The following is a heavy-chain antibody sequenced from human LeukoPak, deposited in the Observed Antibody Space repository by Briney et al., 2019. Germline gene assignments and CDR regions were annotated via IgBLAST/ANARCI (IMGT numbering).Heavy chain of an antibody. D-gene: IGHD2-15*01. CDR3: ARGYCSGGSCYSGFDY. CDR2: INPNSGGT. V-gene: IGHV1-2*02. Sequence: ASVKVSCKASGYTFTSYDINWVRQATGQGLEWMGWINPNSGGTNYAQKFQGRVTMTRDTPISTAYMELSRLRSDDTAVYYCARGYCSGGSCYSGFDYWGQGTLVTVSS. CDR1: GYTFTSYD. J-gene: IGHJ4*02.